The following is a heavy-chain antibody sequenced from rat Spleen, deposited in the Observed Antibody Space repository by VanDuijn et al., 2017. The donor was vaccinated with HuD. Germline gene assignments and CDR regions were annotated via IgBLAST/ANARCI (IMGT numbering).Heavy chain of an antibody. CDR1: GFSFSNYY. D-gene: IGHD4-3*01. CDR2: ISFDGYNT. CDR3: ARRFDFDY. Sequence: EVQLVESGGGLVQPGRSLKLSCAASGFSFSNYYMAWVRQAPTKGLEWVATISFDGYNTYYRDSVKGRFTISRDNAKSTLYLQMDSLRSADTATYYCARRFDFDYWGQGVMVTVSS. V-gene: IGHV5-25*01. J-gene: IGHJ2*01.